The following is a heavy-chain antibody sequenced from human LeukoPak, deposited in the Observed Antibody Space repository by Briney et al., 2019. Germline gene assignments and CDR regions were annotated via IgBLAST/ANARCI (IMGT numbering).Heavy chain of an antibody. CDR3: AKDVSGYFDY. D-gene: IGHD1-26*01. J-gene: IGHJ4*02. CDR2: IRYDGSNK. V-gene: IGHV3-30*02. Sequence: PGGSLRLSCAASGLTFSDYYMSWIRQAPGKGLERVAFIRYDGSNKYYADSVKGRFTISRDNSKNTLYLQMNSLRAEDTAVYYCAKDVSGYFDYWGQGTLVTVSS. CDR1: GLTFSDYY.